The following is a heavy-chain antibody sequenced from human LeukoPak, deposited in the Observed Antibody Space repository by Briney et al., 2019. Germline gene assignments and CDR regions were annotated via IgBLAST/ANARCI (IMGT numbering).Heavy chain of an antibody. CDR1: GFTFSNFA. V-gene: IGHV3-30-3*01. CDR3: ARVRGGRSWYYYGMDV. CDR2: ISYDGDNE. Sequence: GWSLRLSCAASGFTFSNFAMHWVRQAPGKGLEWVAVISYDGDNEYYADSVKGQFTISRDNSKDRLYLQMNSLRPEDTAMYYCARVRGGRSWYYYGMDVWGRGTTVTVSS. J-gene: IGHJ6*02. D-gene: IGHD3-16*01.